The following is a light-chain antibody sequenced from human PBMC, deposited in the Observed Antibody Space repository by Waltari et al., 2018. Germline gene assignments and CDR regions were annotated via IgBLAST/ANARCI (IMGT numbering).Light chain of an antibody. J-gene: IGKJ1*01. V-gene: IGKV3-20*01. CDR3: QHHFRLPAT. CDR1: QRISRC. CDR2: GAS. Sequence: IMLTQSPGTLSLSPGERATLSCSATQRISRCLSWYQQKPGQAPRLLIYGASTRATGIPDRFSGSGSGTDFSLTISELEPEDSAVYYCQHHFRLPATFGQGTKVEIK.